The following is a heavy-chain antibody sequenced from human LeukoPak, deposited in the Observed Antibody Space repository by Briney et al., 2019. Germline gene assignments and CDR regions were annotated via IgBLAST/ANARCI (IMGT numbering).Heavy chain of an antibody. CDR2: ISAYNGNT. CDR1: GYTFTSYG. CDR3: ARDRACSGGSCKRFGALDY. Sequence: ASVKVSCKASGYTFTSYGISWVREAPGQGLEWMGWISAYNGNTNYAQKLQGRVTMTTDTSTSTAYMELRSLRSDDTAVYYCARDRACSGGSCKRFGALDYWGQGTLVTVPS. D-gene: IGHD2-15*01. J-gene: IGHJ4*02. V-gene: IGHV1-18*01.